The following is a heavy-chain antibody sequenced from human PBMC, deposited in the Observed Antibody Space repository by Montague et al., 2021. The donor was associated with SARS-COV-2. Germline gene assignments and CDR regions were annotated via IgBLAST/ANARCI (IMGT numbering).Heavy chain of an antibody. Sequence: QSGAEVKKPGESLKISCKGSGYSFTSYWIGWVRQMPGKGLEWMGIIYPGDSDTRYSPSFQGQVTISADESITTAYLQWSSLKASDTAMYCCARHGSVTGTSLVHWGQGTLVTVSS. CDR2: IYPGDSDT. CDR1: GYSFTSYW. J-gene: IGHJ4*02. CDR3: ARHGSVTGTSLVH. D-gene: IGHD6-19*01. V-gene: IGHV5-51*01.